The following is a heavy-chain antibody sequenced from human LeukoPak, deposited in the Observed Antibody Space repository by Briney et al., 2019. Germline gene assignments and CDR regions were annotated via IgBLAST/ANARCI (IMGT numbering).Heavy chain of an antibody. J-gene: IGHJ6*02. V-gene: IGHV1-2*02. CDR1: GFTFTDYY. D-gene: IGHD3-3*01. Sequence: ASVKVSCKASGFTFTDYYLHWVRQAPGQGLEWMGWINPNSGGTNYAQKFQGRVTMTRDTSISTAYVELTRLRSDDTAVYYCARDFKITIFGVVTPGGMDVWGQGTTVTVSS. CDR2: INPNSGGT. CDR3: ARDFKITIFGVVTPGGMDV.